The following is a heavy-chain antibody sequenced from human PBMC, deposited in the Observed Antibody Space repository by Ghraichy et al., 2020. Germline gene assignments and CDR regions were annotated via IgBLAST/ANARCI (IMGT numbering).Heavy chain of an antibody. CDR1: GYTFTRYG. CDR2: IRGDNGNT. CDR3: ARDWNYEFDY. Sequence: ASVKVSCKASGYTFTRYGISWVRQAPGQGLEWMGWIRGDNGNTNYAQKFQGRVTMTTDTSTSTTYMELRSLKSDDTAVYYCARDWNYEFDYWGQGTLVTVPS. J-gene: IGHJ4*02. V-gene: IGHV1-18*01. D-gene: IGHD1-7*01.